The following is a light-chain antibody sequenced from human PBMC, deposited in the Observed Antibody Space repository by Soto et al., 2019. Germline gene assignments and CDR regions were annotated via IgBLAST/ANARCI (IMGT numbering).Light chain of an antibody. Sequence: QSVLTQPASVSGSPGQSITISCTGTSSDVGGYNYVSWYQQHPGKAPKLMIYEVSNRPSGVSNRFSGSKSGNTGSLTISGLQAEDEADYYCSSYTSSSFYVFGTGTKVTVL. CDR2: EVS. CDR1: SSDVGGYNY. V-gene: IGLV2-14*01. J-gene: IGLJ1*01. CDR3: SSYTSSSFYV.